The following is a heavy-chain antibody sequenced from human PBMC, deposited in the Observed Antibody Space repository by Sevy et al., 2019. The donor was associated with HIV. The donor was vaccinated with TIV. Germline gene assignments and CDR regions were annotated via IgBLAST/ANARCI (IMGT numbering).Heavy chain of an antibody. J-gene: IGHJ5*02. Sequence: SETLSLTCAVSGGSISSSNWWSWARQPPGKGLEWIGEIYHSGSTNYNPSLNSRVTISVDKSKNQFSLKLSSVTAADTAVYYCAIDRTDRRLYYLGTKNWFDPWGQGTLVTVSS. CDR2: IYHSGST. V-gene: IGHV4-4*02. D-gene: IGHD1-1*01. CDR3: AIDRTDRRLYYLGTKNWFDP. CDR1: GGSISSSNW.